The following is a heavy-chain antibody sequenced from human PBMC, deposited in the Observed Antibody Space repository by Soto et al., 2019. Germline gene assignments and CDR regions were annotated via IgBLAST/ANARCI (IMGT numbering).Heavy chain of an antibody. V-gene: IGHV3-23*01. CDR1: GLNFASYA. CDR2: TSGDAANT. D-gene: IGHD6-13*01. Sequence: EVQLLESGGGLVQSGGSLRLSCAASGLNFASYAMTWIRQAPGRGLEWVSATSGDAANTQYADSVKGRFTMSRDNSQNTLYLQVNGLRAEDTAVSFCAKYIPAATRYFDLWGRGTLVPVSS. J-gene: IGHJ2*01. CDR3: AKYIPAATRYFDL.